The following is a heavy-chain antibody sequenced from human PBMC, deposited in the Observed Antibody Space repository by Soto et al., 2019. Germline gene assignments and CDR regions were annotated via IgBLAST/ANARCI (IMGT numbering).Heavy chain of an antibody. CDR3: ARHGRSIDYHTSVYYAMDV. Sequence: PGESLKISCKGSGYTFPNYWIGWVRQMPGKGLEWMGTIYPGDSDTRYSPSFQGQVTISADKSLSTAYLQLSSLKASDTATYYCARHGRSIDYHTSVYYAMDVWGQGTTVTVSS. CDR1: GYTFPNYW. CDR2: IYPGDSDT. J-gene: IGHJ6*02. V-gene: IGHV5-51*01. D-gene: IGHD3-16*01.